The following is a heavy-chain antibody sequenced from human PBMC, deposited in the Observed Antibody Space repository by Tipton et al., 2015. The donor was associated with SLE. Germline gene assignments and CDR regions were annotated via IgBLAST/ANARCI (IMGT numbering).Heavy chain of an antibody. Sequence: QVQLVQSGAEVKKPGASVKVSCKASGYTFSGYYIHWVRQAPGQGLEWLGRISPSSGGTNYAQKLQGRVTMTTDTSTSTAYMELRSLRSDDTAVYYCALLLAAAVDFQHWGQGTLVTVSS. V-gene: IGHV1-2*06. D-gene: IGHD6-13*01. CDR3: ALLLAAAVDFQH. CDR1: GYTFSGYY. CDR2: ISPSSGGT. J-gene: IGHJ1*01.